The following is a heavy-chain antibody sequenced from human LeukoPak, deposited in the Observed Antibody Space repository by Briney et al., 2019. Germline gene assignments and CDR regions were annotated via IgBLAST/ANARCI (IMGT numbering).Heavy chain of an antibody. CDR1: GAIFSNHA. D-gene: IGHD3-10*01. Sequence: SGGSLRLSCAASGAIFSNHAMSWVRQAPGKGLEWVSLISGTGVTTYYAASVKGRFTISRDNSKNTLYLQMNSLRAEDTALYYCASTSMVRGVITPFDYWGQGTLVTVSS. J-gene: IGHJ4*02. CDR2: ISGTGVTT. CDR3: ASTSMVRGVITPFDY. V-gene: IGHV3-23*01.